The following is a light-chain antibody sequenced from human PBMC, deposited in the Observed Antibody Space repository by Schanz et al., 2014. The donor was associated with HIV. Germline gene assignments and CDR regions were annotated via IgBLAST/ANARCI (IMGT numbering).Light chain of an antibody. CDR1: QAISNH. CDR3: QHYDSYPWT. V-gene: IGKV1-13*02. Sequence: AIQLTQSPSSLSASVGDRVIITCRASQAISNHLAWYQQKPGKAPKFLIYGASSLGSGVPSRFSGSGSGTDFTLTISSLQPEDFATYYCQHYDSYPWTFGQGTKVDVK. J-gene: IGKJ1*01. CDR2: GAS.